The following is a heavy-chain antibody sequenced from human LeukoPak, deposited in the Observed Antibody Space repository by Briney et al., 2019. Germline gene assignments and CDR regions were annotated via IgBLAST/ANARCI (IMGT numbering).Heavy chain of an antibody. CDR1: GFTFSSYS. CDR3: AKEPTLTGIADY. Sequence: GGSLRLSCAASGFTFSSYSMNWVRQAPGKGLEWVSSISSSSSYIYYADSVKGRFTISRDNSKNALDLQMNSLRAEDTAVYYCAKEPTLTGIADYWGQGTLVTVSS. CDR2: ISSSSSYI. J-gene: IGHJ4*02. V-gene: IGHV3-21*04. D-gene: IGHD4-17*01.